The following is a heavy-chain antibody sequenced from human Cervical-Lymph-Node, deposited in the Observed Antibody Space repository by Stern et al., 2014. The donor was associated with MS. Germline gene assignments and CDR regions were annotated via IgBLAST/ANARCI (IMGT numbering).Heavy chain of an antibody. V-gene: IGHV5-51*03. CDR2: ISPSGSKT. CDR3: ARRKDAYDYFGMDV. Sequence: EVHLVESGAEVKKPGESLKISCQGSGYRFTSQGIGWVRQMPGKGLEWMGIISPSGSKTTYSPSFQGQVTISVDRSINTAYLQWNSLKASDTATYYCARRKDAYDYFGMDVWGQGTTVIVSS. J-gene: IGHJ6*02. CDR1: GYRFTSQG.